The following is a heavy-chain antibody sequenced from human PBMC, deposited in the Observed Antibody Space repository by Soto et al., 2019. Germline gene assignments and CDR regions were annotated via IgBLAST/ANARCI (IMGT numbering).Heavy chain of an antibody. J-gene: IGHJ4*02. V-gene: IGHV4-4*02. Sequence: QVQLQESGPGLVKPSGTLSLTCAVSSGSISSSNWWSWVRQPPGKGLEWIGDIYHSGSTNYNPSLKCRVTISVDKSKSQFSLKLSSVTAADTAVYYCASLIAATSYWGQGTLVTVSS. D-gene: IGHD6-13*01. CDR1: SGSISSSNW. CDR2: IYHSGST. CDR3: ASLIAATSY.